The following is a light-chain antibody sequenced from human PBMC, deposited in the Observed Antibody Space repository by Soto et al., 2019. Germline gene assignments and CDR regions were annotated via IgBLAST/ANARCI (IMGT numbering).Light chain of an antibody. CDR1: QSVSNN. J-gene: IGKJ4*01. Sequence: EIVMTQSPATLSVSPGERATLSCRASQSVSNNVAWYQQKPGQAPRLLIYHAATRATGIPARFSGSGSGTEVTLTISSLQSEDFAVYYCPQLKTYPLTFGGGTKVEIK. CDR2: HAA. V-gene: IGKV3-15*01. CDR3: PQLKTYPLT.